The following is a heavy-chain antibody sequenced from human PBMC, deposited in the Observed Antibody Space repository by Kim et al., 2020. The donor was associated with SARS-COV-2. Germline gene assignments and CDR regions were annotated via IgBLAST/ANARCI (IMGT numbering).Heavy chain of an antibody. Sequence: ASVKVSCKASGYTFTSYAMHWVRQAPGQRLEWMGWINAGNGNTKYSQKFQGRVTITRDTSASTAYMELSSLRSEDTAVYYCARGGVVVVPAANYFDYWGQGTLVTVSS. CDR2: INAGNGNT. V-gene: IGHV1-3*01. CDR3: ARGGVVVVPAANYFDY. CDR1: GYTFTSYA. J-gene: IGHJ4*02. D-gene: IGHD2-2*01.